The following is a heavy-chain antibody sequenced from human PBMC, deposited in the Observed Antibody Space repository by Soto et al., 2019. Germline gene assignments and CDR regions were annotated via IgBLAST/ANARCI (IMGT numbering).Heavy chain of an antibody. D-gene: IGHD2-15*01. V-gene: IGHV1-69*06. CDR2: IIPIFNET. J-gene: IGHJ4*02. Sequence: SVKVSCKASGYTFTSYGISWVRQAPGQGLEWMGGIIPIFNETNYAQKFQGRVTITADKSTSTAYMELSSLRSEDTAVYYCASRAVGFDYWGQGTLVTVSS. CDR1: GYTFTSYG. CDR3: ASRAVGFDY.